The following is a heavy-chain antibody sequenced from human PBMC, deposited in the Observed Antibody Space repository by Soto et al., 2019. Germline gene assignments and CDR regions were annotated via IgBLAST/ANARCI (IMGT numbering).Heavy chain of an antibody. V-gene: IGHV3-23*01. CDR2: ISGSGGST. D-gene: IGHD2-2*01. CDR1: GFTFSSCA. Sequence: PGGSLRLSCAASGFTFSSCAMSWVRQAPGKGLEWVSAISGSGGSTYYADSVKGRFTISRDNSKNTLYLQMNSLRAEDTAVYYCAKDYGRYCSSTSCFPYFDYWGQGTLVTVSS. CDR3: AKDYGRYCSSTSCFPYFDY. J-gene: IGHJ4*02.